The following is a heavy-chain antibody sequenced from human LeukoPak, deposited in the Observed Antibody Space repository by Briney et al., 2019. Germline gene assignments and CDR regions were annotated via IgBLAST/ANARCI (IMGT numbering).Heavy chain of an antibody. D-gene: IGHD3-16*02. J-gene: IGHJ4*02. CDR3: ARGSTFGGVISDF. CDR2: ITRSSRII. CDR1: GLTFSNFE. V-gene: IGHV3-48*03. Sequence: PGGSLRLSCAASGLTFSNFEMNWVRQIPGKGLEWLSFITRSSRIIYYADSVKGRFTISRDNANNSLHLQMNSLRVEDTGIYFCARGSTFGGVISDFWGQGTLVTVSS.